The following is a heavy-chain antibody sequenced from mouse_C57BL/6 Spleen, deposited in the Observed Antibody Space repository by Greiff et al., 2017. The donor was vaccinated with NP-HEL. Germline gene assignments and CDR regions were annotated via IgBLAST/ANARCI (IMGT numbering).Heavy chain of an antibody. J-gene: IGHJ3*01. CDR3: ARRGEFAY. CDR1: GYAFSSYW. CDR2: IYPGDGDT. V-gene: IGHV1-80*01. Sequence: VQLQESGAELVKPGASVKISCKASGYAFSSYWMNWVKQRPGQGLEWIGQIYPGDGDTNYNGKFKGKATLTADKSSSTAYMQLSSLTSEDSAVYFCARRGEFAYWGQGTLVTVSA.